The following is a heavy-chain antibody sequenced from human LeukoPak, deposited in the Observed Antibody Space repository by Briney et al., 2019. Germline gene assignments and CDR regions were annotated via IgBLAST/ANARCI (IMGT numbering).Heavy chain of an antibody. D-gene: IGHD2-2*02. CDR1: GGTFSSYA. Sequence: SVKVSCKASGGTFSSYAISWVRQAPGQGLEWMGGIIPIFGTANYAQKFQGRVTITADESTSTAYMELSSLRSEDTAVYYCARMRYCSSTSCYNWNYYDWGQGTLITVSS. J-gene: IGHJ4*02. CDR3: ARMRYCSSTSCYNWNYYD. CDR2: IIPIFGTA. V-gene: IGHV1-69*13.